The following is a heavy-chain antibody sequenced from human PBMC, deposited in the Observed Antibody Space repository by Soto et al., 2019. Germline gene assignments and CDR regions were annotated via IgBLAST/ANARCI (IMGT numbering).Heavy chain of an antibody. Sequence: GASVKVSCKASGYTFTSYGISCVRQAPGQGLEWMGGIIPIFGTANYAQKFQGRVTITADESTSTAYMELSSLRSEDTAVYYCARDGLSSDIVLVPAAISDYYYGMDVWGQGTTVTVSS. J-gene: IGHJ6*02. D-gene: IGHD2-2*01. CDR2: IIPIFGTA. CDR1: GYTFTSYG. V-gene: IGHV1-69*13. CDR3: ARDGLSSDIVLVPAAISDYYYGMDV.